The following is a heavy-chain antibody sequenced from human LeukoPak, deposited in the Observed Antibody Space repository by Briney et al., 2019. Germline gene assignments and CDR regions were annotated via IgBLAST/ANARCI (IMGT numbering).Heavy chain of an antibody. D-gene: IGHD4-11*01. CDR3: ARGYNNYGYVFDI. V-gene: IGHV3-21*01. CDR2: ISSSSIYI. J-gene: IGHJ3*02. Sequence: GGSLRPSCAASGFTFSSHSMNWVRQAPGKGLEWVSSISSSSIYIYYADSVKGRFTISRDNAKNSLYLQMNSLRAEDTAVYYCARGYNNYGYVFDIWGQGTVVTVSS. CDR1: GFTFSSHS.